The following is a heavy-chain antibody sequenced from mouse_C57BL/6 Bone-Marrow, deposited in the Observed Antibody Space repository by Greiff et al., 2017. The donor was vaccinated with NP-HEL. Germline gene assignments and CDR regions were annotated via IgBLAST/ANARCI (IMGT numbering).Heavy chain of an antibody. CDR1: GYTFTSYW. D-gene: IGHD1-1*01. CDR3: ARSGITTVALRDY. Sequence: LQQPGTELVKPGASVKLSCKASGYTFTSYWMHWVKQRPGQGLEWIGNINPSNGGTNYNEKFKSKATLTVDKSSSTAYMQLSSLTSEDSAVYYCARSGITTVALRDYWGQGTTLTVSS. J-gene: IGHJ2*01. V-gene: IGHV1-53*01. CDR2: INPSNGGT.